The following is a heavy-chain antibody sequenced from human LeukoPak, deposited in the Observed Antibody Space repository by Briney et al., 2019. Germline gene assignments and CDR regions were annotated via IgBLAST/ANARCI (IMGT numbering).Heavy chain of an antibody. J-gene: IGHJ4*02. CDR1: AFTFSSYW. CDR3: ARVGLELQGREGDYFDY. Sequence: GGSLRLSCAASAFTFSSYWMSWVRQAPGKGLEWVANIKQDGSEKYYVDSVKGRFTISRDNAKNSLYLQMNSLRAEDTAVYYCARVGLELQGREGDYFDYWGQGTLVTVSS. D-gene: IGHD1-7*01. V-gene: IGHV3-7*01. CDR2: IKQDGSEK.